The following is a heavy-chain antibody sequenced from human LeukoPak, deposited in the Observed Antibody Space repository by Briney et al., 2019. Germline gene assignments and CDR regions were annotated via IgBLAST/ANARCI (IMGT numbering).Heavy chain of an antibody. CDR3: ARGKRGYSGPFDY. J-gene: IGHJ4*02. CDR1: GFTFSSYW. D-gene: IGHD5-12*01. CDR2: INSDGSST. V-gene: IGHV3-74*01. Sequence: GGSLGLSCAASGFTFSSYWMHWVRQAPGKGLVWVSRINSDGSSTSYADSVKGRFTISRDNAKNTLYLQMNSLRAEDTAVYYCARGKRGYSGPFDYWGQGTLVTVSS.